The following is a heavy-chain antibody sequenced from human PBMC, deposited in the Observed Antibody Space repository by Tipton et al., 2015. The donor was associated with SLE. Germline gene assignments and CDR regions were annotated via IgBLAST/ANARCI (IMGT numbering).Heavy chain of an antibody. CDR3: ARPAVYGDSRGGFDI. Sequence: GLVKPSETLSLTCTVYGESLSGHYWVWIRQPPGKGLEWIGDINHSGRIDYNPSLMSRVTISEATSKNQFSLTLTSVTAADTAVYYCARPAVYGDSRGGFDIWGQGTMVTVSS. CDR2: INHSGRI. J-gene: IGHJ3*02. CDR1: GESLSGHY. D-gene: IGHD4-17*01. V-gene: IGHV4-34*01.